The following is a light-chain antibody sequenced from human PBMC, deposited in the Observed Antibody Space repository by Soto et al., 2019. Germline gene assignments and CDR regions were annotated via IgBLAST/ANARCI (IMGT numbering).Light chain of an antibody. Sequence: EIVLTQSPCTLSLSPGERATLSCRASQSVSSNYVAWYQKKPGQAPRLLIYAASRRATGIPDRFSGSGSGTDFALTISSLEPEDFAVYYCQHSGSSLYTFGQGTKLEVK. V-gene: IGKV3-20*01. CDR1: QSVSSNY. CDR2: AAS. CDR3: QHSGSSLYT. J-gene: IGKJ2*01.